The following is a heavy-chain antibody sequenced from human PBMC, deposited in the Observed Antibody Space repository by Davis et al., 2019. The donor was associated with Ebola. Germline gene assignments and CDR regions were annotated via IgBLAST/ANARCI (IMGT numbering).Heavy chain of an antibody. V-gene: IGHV3-53*04. D-gene: IGHD6-19*01. CDR1: GFTVSSNY. Sequence: PGGSLRLSCAASGFTVSSNYMSWVRQAPGKGLEWVSVIYSGGSTYYADSVKGRFTISRHNSKNTLYLQMNSLRAEDTAVYYCAKDHGYSSGWYDWFDPWGQGTLVTVSS. J-gene: IGHJ5*02. CDR3: AKDHGYSSGWYDWFDP. CDR2: IYSGGST.